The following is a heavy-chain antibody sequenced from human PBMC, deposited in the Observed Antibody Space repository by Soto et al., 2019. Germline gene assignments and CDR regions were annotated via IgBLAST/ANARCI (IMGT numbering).Heavy chain of an antibody. D-gene: IGHD6-13*01. CDR2: IIPILGIA. J-gene: IGHJ3*02. V-gene: IGHV1-69*04. CDR1: GGTFSSYT. Sequence: ASVKVSCKASGGTFSSYTISWVRQAPGQGLEWMGRIIPILGIANYAKKFQGRVTITAVISTSTAYMELSSLRSEDTAVYYCARDGYSSSWCAFDIWGQGTMVTVSS. CDR3: ARDGYSSSWCAFDI.